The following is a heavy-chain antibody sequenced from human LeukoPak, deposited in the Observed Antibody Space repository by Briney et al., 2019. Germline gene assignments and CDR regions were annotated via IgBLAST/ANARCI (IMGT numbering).Heavy chain of an antibody. Sequence: GGSLRLSCVASGYTFSTYWMRWVRQGPGKELVWVSRINEDGSSTSYAESVRDRFTISRDNAKNTLYLQMNSLRAEDTAVYYCTRDTFGARDSWGQVTLVTVSS. D-gene: IGHD3-10*01. CDR2: INEDGSST. V-gene: IGHV3-74*01. J-gene: IGHJ4*02. CDR3: TRDTFGARDS. CDR1: GYTFSTYW.